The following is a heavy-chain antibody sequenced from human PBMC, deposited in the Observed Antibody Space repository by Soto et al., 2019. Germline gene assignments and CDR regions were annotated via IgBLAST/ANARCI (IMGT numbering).Heavy chain of an antibody. D-gene: IGHD3-22*01. Sequence: PGGSLRLSCAASGFTFSYYWMHWVRQAPWQGLVWVSRIHSDGSSTTYADSVKGRFTISRDNAKNTLYLQMNSLRAEDTAVYYCARDYYKYYDSSGYYRSPAYWGQGTLVTVSS. CDR2: IHSDGSST. J-gene: IGHJ4*02. CDR1: GFTFSYYW. CDR3: ARDYYKYYDSSGYYRSPAY. V-gene: IGHV3-74*01.